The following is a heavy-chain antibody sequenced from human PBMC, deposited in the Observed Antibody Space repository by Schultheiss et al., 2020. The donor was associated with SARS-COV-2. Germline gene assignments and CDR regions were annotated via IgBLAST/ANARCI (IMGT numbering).Heavy chain of an antibody. D-gene: IGHD4-17*01. CDR3: ARDPYGDGMDV. CDR1: GFTFSSYS. V-gene: IGHV3-48*04. CDR2: ISSSGSTI. Sequence: GGSLRLSCAASGFTFSSYSMNWVRQAPGKGLEWVSYISSSGSTIYYADSVRGRFTISRDNAKNSLYLQMNTLRAEDTAIYYCARDPYGDGMDVWGQGTTVTVSS. J-gene: IGHJ6*02.